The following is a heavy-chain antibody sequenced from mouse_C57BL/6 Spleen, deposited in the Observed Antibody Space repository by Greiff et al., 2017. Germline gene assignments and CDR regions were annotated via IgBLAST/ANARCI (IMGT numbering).Heavy chain of an antibody. CDR1: GYTFTSYG. CDR2: IYPRSGNT. D-gene: IGHD1-1*01. J-gene: IGHJ2*01. V-gene: IGHV1-81*01. CDR3: ARRFITTVVAGGYFDY. Sequence: VKLMESGAELARPGASVKLSCKASGYTFTSYGISWVKQRTGQGLEWIGEIYPRSGNTYYNEKFKGKATLTADKSSSTAYMELRSLTSEDSAVYFCARRFITTVVAGGYFDYWGQGTTLTVSS.